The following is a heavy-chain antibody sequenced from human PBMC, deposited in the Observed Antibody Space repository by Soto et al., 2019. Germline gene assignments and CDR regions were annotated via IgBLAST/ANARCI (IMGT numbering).Heavy chain of an antibody. D-gene: IGHD6-13*01. CDR2: ISPYNGNT. CDR1: GYTFTSYG. J-gene: IGHJ5*02. CDR3: ARDEAAQTFVP. Sequence: QVQLVQSGAEVKKPGASVKVSCKASGYTFTSYGISWVRQAPGQGLEWMGWISPYNGNTNYAQKLQGRVTMTTDTSTITAYMELRSLTSDDTAVYYCARDEAAQTFVPRCQGILVTVSS. V-gene: IGHV1-18*01.